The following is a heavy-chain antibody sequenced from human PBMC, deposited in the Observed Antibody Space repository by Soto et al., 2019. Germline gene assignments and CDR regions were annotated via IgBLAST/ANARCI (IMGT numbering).Heavy chain of an antibody. CDR2: INAGNGNT. D-gene: IGHD6-19*01. V-gene: IGHV1-3*01. CDR1: GYTFTSYA. Sequence: ASVKVSCKASGYTFTSYAMHWVRQAPGQRLEWMGWINAGNGNTKYSQKFQGRVTITRDTSASTAYMELNSLRAEDTAVYYCSPDSSGGEFDCWGQGTLVTVSS. CDR3: SPDSSGGEFDC. J-gene: IGHJ4*02.